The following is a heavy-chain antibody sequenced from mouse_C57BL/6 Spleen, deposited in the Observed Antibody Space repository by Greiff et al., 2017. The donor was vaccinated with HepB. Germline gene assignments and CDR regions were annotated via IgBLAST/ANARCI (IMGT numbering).Heavy chain of an antibody. J-gene: IGHJ3*01. D-gene: IGHD4-1*01. CDR3: ARLGKTGTAWFAY. CDR2: IDPSDSYT. CDR1: GYTFTSYW. V-gene: IGHV1-69*01. Sequence: QVQLQQPGAELVMPGASVKLSCKASGYTFTSYWMHWVKQRPGQGLEWIGEIDPSDSYTNYNQKFKGKSTLTVDKSSSTAYMQLSSLTSEDSAVYYCARLGKTGTAWFAYWGQGTLVTVSA.